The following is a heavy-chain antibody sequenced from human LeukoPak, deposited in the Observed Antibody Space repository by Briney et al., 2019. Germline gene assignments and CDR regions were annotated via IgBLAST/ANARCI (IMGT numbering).Heavy chain of an antibody. CDR1: GFTFSSYE. J-gene: IGHJ4*02. CDR3: AKVPYDSSGYYYFDY. V-gene: IGHV3-21*05. Sequence: GGSLRLSCAASGFTFSSYEMNWVRQAPGKGLEWVSYISSSSSYIYYADSVKGRFTISRDNSKNTLYLQMNSLRAEDTAVYYCAKVPYDSSGYYYFDYGGQGTLVTVSS. CDR2: ISSSSSYI. D-gene: IGHD3-22*01.